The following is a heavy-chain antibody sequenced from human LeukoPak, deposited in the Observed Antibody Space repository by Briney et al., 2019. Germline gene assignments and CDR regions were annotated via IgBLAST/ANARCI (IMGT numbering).Heavy chain of an antibody. CDR2: IYYSGST. V-gene: IGHV4-31*03. CDR3: AGGPTRIGINLSLEY. J-gene: IGHJ4*02. CDR1: GGSISSGGYY. D-gene: IGHD1-14*01. Sequence: PSETLSLTCTVSGGSISSGGYYWSWIRQHPGKGLEWIGYIYYSGSTYYNPSLKSRVTISVDTSKNQFSLKLSSVTAADTAVYYCAGGPTRIGINLSLEYWGQGTLVTVSS.